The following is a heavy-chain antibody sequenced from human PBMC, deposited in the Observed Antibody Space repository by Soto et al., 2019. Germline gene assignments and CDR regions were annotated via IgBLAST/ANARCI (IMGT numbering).Heavy chain of an antibody. V-gene: IGHV1-18*01. J-gene: IGHJ4*02. CDR3: ARDRLRLGELSFSSFDY. D-gene: IGHD3-16*02. Sequence: ASVKVSCKASGYTFTSYGISWVRQAPGQGLEWMGWISAYNGNTNYAQKLQGRVTMTTDTSTSTAYMELRSLRSDDTAVYYCARDRLRLGELSFSSFDYWGQGTLVTVSS. CDR2: ISAYNGNT. CDR1: GYTFTSYG.